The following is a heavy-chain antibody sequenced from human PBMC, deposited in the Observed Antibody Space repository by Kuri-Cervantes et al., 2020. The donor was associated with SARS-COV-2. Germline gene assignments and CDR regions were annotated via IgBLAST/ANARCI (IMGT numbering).Heavy chain of an antibody. J-gene: IGHJ4*02. CDR2: ISGSGGST. V-gene: IGHV3-23*01. CDR1: GFTFSSYA. CDR3: AKTVRFLEWLPDY. D-gene: IGHD3-3*01. Sequence: GGSLRLSCAASGFTFSSYAMSWVRQAPGKGLEWVSAISGSGGSTYYADSVKGRFTISRDNSKNTLYLQMNSLRAEDTAVFYCAKTVRFLEWLPDYWGQGTLVTVSS.